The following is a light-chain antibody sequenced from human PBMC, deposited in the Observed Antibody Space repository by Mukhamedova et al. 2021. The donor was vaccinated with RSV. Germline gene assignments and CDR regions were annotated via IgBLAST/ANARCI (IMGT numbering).Light chain of an antibody. CDR1: QSVSSSY. Sequence: GERATLSCRASQSVSSSYLAWYQQKPGQAPRLLIYVASTRATGIPDRFSGSGSGTDFTLTISRLEPEDFAVYYCQQYGSSPLTFG. CDR2: VAS. V-gene: IGKV3-20*01. CDR3: QQYGSSPLT. J-gene: IGKJ3*01.